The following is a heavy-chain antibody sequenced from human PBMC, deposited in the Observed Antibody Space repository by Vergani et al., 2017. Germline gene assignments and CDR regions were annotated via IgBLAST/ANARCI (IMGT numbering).Heavy chain of an antibody. D-gene: IGHD3-22*01. CDR2: IKQDGSEK. CDR3: ARAPGGNYYDSSGYYYYYGMDV. J-gene: IGHJ6*02. V-gene: IGHV3-7*01. Sequence: EVKLVESGGGLVQPGGSLRLSCAASGFTFSGYWMSWVRQAPGKGLEWVANIKQDGSEKYYVDSVKGRFTISRDNAKNSLYLQMNSLRAEDTAVYYCARAPGGNYYDSSGYYYYYGMDVWGQGTTVTVSS. CDR1: GFTFSGYW.